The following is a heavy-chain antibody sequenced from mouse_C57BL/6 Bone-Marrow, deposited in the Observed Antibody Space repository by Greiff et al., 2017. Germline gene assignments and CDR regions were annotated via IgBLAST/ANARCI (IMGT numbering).Heavy chain of an antibody. V-gene: IGHV1-54*01. Sequence: QVQLQQSGAELVRPGTSVKVSCKASGYAFTNYLIEWVKQRPGQGLEWIGVINPGSGGTSYNEKFKGKATLTADKSSSTAYMQLSSLTSEDSAVYFCARCDGYPSYWGQGTTLTVSS. CDR3: ARCDGYPSY. D-gene: IGHD2-3*01. CDR1: GYAFTNYL. CDR2: INPGSGGT. J-gene: IGHJ2*01.